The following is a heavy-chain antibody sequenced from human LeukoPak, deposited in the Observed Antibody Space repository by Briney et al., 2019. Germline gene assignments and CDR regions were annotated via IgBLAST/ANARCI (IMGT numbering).Heavy chain of an antibody. CDR2: INSDGSST. D-gene: IGHD3-10*01. V-gene: IGHV3-74*01. J-gene: IGHJ4*02. CDR1: RFTFSSYW. CDR3: ARVSYYYGSGSYRPTAVYYFDY. Sequence: PGGSLSVSCAASRFTFSSYWLHWVRQAPGKGLVWVSSINSDGSSTSYADSVKGRFTISRDNAKNTLYLQMNSLRAEDTAVYYCARVSYYYGSGSYRPTAVYYFDYWGQGTLVTVSS.